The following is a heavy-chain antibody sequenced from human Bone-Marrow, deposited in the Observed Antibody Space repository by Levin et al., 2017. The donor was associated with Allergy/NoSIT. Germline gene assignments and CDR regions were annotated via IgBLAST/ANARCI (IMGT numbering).Heavy chain of an antibody. CDR3: ARDTAGYDYALDV. V-gene: IGHV3-33*01. J-gene: IGHJ6*02. CDR1: GFTFTSYG. CDR2: IWSDGSTK. D-gene: IGHD3-16*01. Sequence: PGGSLRLSCAASGFTFTSYGMHWVRQAPGKGLEWVALIWSDGSTKYFADSVKGRVTISRDSSKSTVYLQLNSLRVEDTAVYYCARDTAGYDYALDVWGQGTTVTVSS.